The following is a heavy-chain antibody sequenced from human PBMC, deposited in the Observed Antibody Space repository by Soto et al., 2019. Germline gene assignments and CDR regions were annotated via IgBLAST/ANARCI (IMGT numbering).Heavy chain of an antibody. V-gene: IGHV3-30*18. CDR3: AKDNWLDHNEFDY. Sequence: GGSLRLSCAASGFTFSSYGMHWVRQAPGKGLEWVAVISYDGSNKYYADSVKGRFTISRDNSKNTLYLQMNSLRAEDTAVYYCAKDNWLDHNEFDYWGQGTLVTVSS. CDR1: GFTFSSYG. CDR2: ISYDGSNK. D-gene: IGHD1-20*01. J-gene: IGHJ4*02.